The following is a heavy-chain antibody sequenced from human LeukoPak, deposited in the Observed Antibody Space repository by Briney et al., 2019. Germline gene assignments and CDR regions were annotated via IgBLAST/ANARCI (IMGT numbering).Heavy chain of an antibody. D-gene: IGHD1-1*01. CDR3: ARDVEGGTYI. CDR2: IDQSGGRN. V-gene: IGHV3-7*05. J-gene: IGHJ3*02. Sequence: QPGGSLRLSCAASGFTFSRFWMNWVRQAPGRGLEWVANIDQSGGRNNYVDSVKGRFTISRDNAKNSLFLEMSSLRADDTAVYFCARDVEGGTYIWGQGTTVTVSS. CDR1: GFTFSRFW.